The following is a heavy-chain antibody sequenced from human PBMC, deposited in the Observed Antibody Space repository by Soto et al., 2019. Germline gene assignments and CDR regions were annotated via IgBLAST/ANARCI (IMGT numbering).Heavy chain of an antibody. CDR1: GYTFTGYY. V-gene: IGHV1-2*02. Sequence: ASVKVSCKASGYTFTGYYMHWVRQAPGQGLEWMGWINPNSGGTNYAQKFQGRVTMTRDTSISTAYMELSRLRSDDTAVYYCARDPLKLTIATQRGAFDICGQGTMVTGS. J-gene: IGHJ3*02. CDR2: INPNSGGT. CDR3: ARDPLKLTIATQRGAFDI. D-gene: IGHD1-1*01.